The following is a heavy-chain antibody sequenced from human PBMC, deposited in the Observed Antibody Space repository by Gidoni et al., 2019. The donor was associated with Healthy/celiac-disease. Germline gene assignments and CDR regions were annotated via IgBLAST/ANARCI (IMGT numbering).Heavy chain of an antibody. D-gene: IGHD3-22*01. CDR2: IIPIFGTA. CDR3: ARIDDSSGYYLVADAFDI. CDR1: GGTFSSYA. V-gene: IGHV1-69*01. J-gene: IGHJ3*02. Sequence: QVQLVQSGAEVKKPGSSVKVSCKASGGTFSSYAISWVRQAPGQGLEWMGGIIPIFGTANSAHKFQGRVTITADESTSTAYMALSSLRSEDTAVYYCARIDDSSGYYLVADAFDIWGQGTMVTVSS.